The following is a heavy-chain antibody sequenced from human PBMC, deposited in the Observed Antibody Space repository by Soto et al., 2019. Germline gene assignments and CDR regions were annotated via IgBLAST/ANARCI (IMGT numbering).Heavy chain of an antibody. D-gene: IGHD2-21*02. CDR3: ARDRMVVTAMPFDY. CDR1: GYTFTGYY. V-gene: IGHV1-2*02. Sequence: ASVKVSCKASGYTFTGYYMHWVRQAPGQGLEWMGWINPNSGGTNYAQKFQGRVTMTRDTSIGTAYMELSRLRSDDTAVYYCARDRMVVTAMPFDYWGQGTLVTVSS. CDR2: INPNSGGT. J-gene: IGHJ4*02.